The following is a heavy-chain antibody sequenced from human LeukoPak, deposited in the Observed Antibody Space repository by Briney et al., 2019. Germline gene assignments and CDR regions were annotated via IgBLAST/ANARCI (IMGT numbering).Heavy chain of an antibody. D-gene: IGHD1-1*01. CDR2: ISGSGSST. CDR1: EFTFNSYA. Sequence: GGSLRLSCAPSEFTFNSYAMSWVRQAPGKGVEWFSSISGSGSSTFYADSVKGRFIISRDNSKNTLYLQMNSLRAEDTAVYYCAKHTAGTKALDYWGQGTLVTVSS. CDR3: AKHTAGTKALDY. V-gene: IGHV3-23*01. J-gene: IGHJ4*02.